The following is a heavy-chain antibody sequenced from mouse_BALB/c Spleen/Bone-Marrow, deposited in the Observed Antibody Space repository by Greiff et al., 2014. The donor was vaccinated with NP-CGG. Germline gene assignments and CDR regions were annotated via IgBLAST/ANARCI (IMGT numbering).Heavy chain of an antibody. D-gene: IGHD3-3*01. CDR2: IAPGSGST. V-gene: IGHV1S41*01. CDR3: ARGGLPYFDY. J-gene: IGHJ2*01. CDR1: GYTFTSYW. Sequence: DLVKPGASVKLSCKASGYTFTSYWINWIKQRPGQGLEWIGRIAPGSGSTYYNEMFKGKATLIVDTSSSTAYIQXXXXSSEDSAVYFCARGGLPYFDYWGQGTTLTVSS.